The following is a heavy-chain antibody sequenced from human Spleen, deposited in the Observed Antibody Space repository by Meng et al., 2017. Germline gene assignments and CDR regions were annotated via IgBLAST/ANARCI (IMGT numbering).Heavy chain of an antibody. CDR3: ASDRSSTLFAGVVFYFDS. J-gene: IGHJ4*02. CDR2: IIPILDKT. V-gene: IGHV1-69*08. D-gene: IGHD1-26*01. Sequence: QVQLVQSGAEVKKPGSSVKVSCKASGGTLSSNTISWVRQAPGQGLEWMGRIIPILDKTIYAEKFHDRVSITADESTSTAYMELSSLRLEDTAVYYCASDRSSTLFAGVVFYFDSWGQGTLVTVSS. CDR1: GGTLSSNT.